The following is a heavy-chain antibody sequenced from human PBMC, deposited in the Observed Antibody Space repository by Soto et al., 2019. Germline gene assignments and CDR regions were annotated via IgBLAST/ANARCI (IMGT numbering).Heavy chain of an antibody. CDR3: GKVLVGATGHTDSDT. D-gene: IGHD2-15*01. CDR2: IDYNGVT. V-gene: IGHV4-39*01. CDR1: GGSIYRSGYY. J-gene: IGHJ5*02. Sequence: SETLSLTCTVSGGSIYRSGYYWGWIRQPPGRGLEWIGNIDYNGVTYSNPSLKSRVTISRDTSKNQFSLKLTSVTAADTALYYCGKVLVGATGHTDSDTWGPETLVTVSS.